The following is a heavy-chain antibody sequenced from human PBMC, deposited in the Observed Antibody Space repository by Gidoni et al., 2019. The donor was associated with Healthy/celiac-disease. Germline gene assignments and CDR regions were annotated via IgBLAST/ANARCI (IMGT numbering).Heavy chain of an antibody. CDR1: GFTFSSYV. J-gene: IGHJ6*04. Sequence: QVQLVESGGGVVQPGRSLRLSCAASGFTFSSYVMHWVRQARGKGLEWVAVISYDGSNKYYADSVKGRFTISRDNSKNTLYLQMNSLRAEDTAVYYCATGSSMDVWGKGTTVTVSS. CDR2: ISYDGSNK. CDR3: ATGSSMDV. V-gene: IGHV3-30*03.